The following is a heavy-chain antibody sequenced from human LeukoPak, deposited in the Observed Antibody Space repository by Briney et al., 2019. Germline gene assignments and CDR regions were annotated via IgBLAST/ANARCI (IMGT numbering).Heavy chain of an antibody. J-gene: IGHJ4*02. CDR1: GFTFSSYW. V-gene: IGHV3-7*01. Sequence: GGSLRLSCAVSGFTFSSYWMSWVRQSPTKGLEWVANIKQDGSERYYVDSVKGRFTISRDNAKNSLSLQMNNLRVEDTAVYYCARAGSHWHYVYWGQGTVVTVSS. CDR3: ARAGSHWHYVY. CDR2: IKQDGSER. D-gene: IGHD3-10*01.